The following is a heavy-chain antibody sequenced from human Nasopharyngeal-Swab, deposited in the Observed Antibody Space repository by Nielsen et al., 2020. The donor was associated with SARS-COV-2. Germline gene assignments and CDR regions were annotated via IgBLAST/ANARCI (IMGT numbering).Heavy chain of an antibody. J-gene: IGHJ6*03. V-gene: IGHV3-30*02. D-gene: IGHD5-24*01. CDR3: AKGVGSRDGYFGLGYYYMDV. Sequence: GGSLRLSCAASGFTFSSYGMHWVRQAPGKGREWVAFIRYDGSNKYYADSVKGRFTISRDNSKNTLYLQMNSLRAEDTAVYYRAKGVGSRDGYFGLGYYYMDVWGKGTTVTVSS. CDR2: IRYDGSNK. CDR1: GFTFSSYG.